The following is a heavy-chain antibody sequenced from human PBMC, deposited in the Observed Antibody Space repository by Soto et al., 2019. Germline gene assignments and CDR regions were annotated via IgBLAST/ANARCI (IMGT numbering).Heavy chain of an antibody. J-gene: IGHJ4*02. V-gene: IGHV3-48*03. CDR1: GFTFSSYE. CDR3: ARDRTRIRKFDY. Sequence: PGGSLRLSCAASGFTFSSYEMNWVRQAPGKGLEWVSYISSSGSTIYYADSVKGRFTISRDNAKNSLYLQMNSLRAEDTAVYYCARDRTRIRKFDYWGQGTLVTVSS. D-gene: IGHD1-1*01. CDR2: ISSSGSTI.